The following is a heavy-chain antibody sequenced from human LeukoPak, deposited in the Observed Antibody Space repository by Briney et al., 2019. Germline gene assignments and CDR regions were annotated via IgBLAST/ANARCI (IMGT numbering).Heavy chain of an antibody. V-gene: IGHV4-34*01. CDR3: ARGRSEDSSGWYYFDY. CDR1: GGSFSGYY. Sequence: PSETLPLTCAVYGGSFSGYYWSWIRQPPGKGLEWIGEINHSGSTNYNPSLKSRVTISVDTSKNQFSLKLSSVTAADTAVYYCARGRSEDSSGWYYFDYWGQGTLVTVSS. J-gene: IGHJ4*02. CDR2: INHSGST. D-gene: IGHD6-19*01.